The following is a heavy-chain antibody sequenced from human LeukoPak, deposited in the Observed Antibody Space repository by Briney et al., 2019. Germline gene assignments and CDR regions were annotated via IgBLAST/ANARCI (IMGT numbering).Heavy chain of an antibody. CDR2: IYSGGST. J-gene: IGHJ4*02. D-gene: IGHD3-22*01. V-gene: IGHV3-66*01. CDR3: ARDLPYYYDSSGYDY. CDR1: GLTVSSNY. Sequence: PGGSLRLSCAASGLTVSSNYMSWVRQAPGKGLEWVSVIYSGGSTYYADSVKGRFTISRDNSKNTLYLQMNSLRAEDTAVYYCARDLPYYYDSSGYDYWGQGTLVTVSS.